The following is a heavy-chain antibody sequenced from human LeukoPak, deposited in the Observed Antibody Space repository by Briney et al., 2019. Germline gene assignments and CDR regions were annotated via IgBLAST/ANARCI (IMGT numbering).Heavy chain of an antibody. CDR1: GGTFSSYA. D-gene: IGHD3-22*01. CDR2: IIPIFGTA. V-gene: IGHV1-69*13. J-gene: IGHJ6*03. Sequence: ASVKVSCKASGGTFSSYAISWVRQAPGQGLEWMGGIIPIFGTANYAQKFQGRVTITADESTSTAYMELSSLRSEDTAVYYCARSHTYYYDSSGYPHYYMDVRGKGTTVTISS. CDR3: ARSHTYYYDSSGYPHYYMDV.